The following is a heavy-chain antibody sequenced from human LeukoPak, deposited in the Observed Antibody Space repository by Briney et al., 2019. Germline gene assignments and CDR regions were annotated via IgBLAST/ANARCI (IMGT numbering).Heavy chain of an antibody. D-gene: IGHD3-10*01. Sequence: SETLSLTCTVSGGSISSYVLIWIRQPAGKGLEWIGRIFSSGTTNYNPSLKSRVTMSVDTSKNQFSLKLSSVTAADTAVYYCARDRGSDGSDQLDPWGQGTLVTASS. V-gene: IGHV4-4*07. CDR3: ARDRGSDGSDQLDP. CDR2: IFSSGTT. J-gene: IGHJ5*02. CDR1: GGSISSYV.